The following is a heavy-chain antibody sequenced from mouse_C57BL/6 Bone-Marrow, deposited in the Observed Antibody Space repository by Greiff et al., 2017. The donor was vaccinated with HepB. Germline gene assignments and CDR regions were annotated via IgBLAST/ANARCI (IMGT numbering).Heavy chain of an antibody. CDR1: GYTFTDYE. CDR3: TRSEAYYRVYFDY. Sequence: VQLQHSGAELVRPGASVTLSCKASGYTFTDYEMHWVKQTPVHGLEWIGAIDPETGGTAYNQKFKGKAILTADKSSSTAYMELRSLTSEDSAVYYCTRSEAYYRVYFDYWGQGTTLTVSS. D-gene: IGHD2-12*01. V-gene: IGHV1-15*01. CDR2: IDPETGGT. J-gene: IGHJ2*01.